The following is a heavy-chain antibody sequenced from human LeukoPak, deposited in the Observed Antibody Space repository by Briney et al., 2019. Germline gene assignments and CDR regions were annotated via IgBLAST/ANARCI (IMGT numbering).Heavy chain of an antibody. CDR2: IYHSGST. CDR1: GGSISSSNW. CDR3: ARKDDYVWGSYRHWWFDP. D-gene: IGHD3-16*02. V-gene: IGHV4-4*02. J-gene: IGHJ5*02. Sequence: ETLSLTCAVSGGSISSSNWWSWVRQPPGKGLEWIGEIYHSGSTNYNPSLKSRVTISVDKSKNQFSLKMSSVTAADTAVYYCARKDDYVWGSYRHWWFDPWGQGTLVTVSS.